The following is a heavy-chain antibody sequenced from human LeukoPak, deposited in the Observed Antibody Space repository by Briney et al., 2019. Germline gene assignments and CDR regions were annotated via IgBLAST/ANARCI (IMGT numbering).Heavy chain of an antibody. CDR1: GYTFTVYY. CDR3: ARSTTPYCGGDCYEWFDP. CDR2: INPNSGGT. V-gene: IGHV1-2*02. J-gene: IGHJ5*02. D-gene: IGHD2-21*02. Sequence: NVSFNSSGYTFTVYYMHWVRQAPGQGLEWMGWINPNSGGTNYSQKFQGRVTITTDTSISTAYMELSRLRSDDTAVYYCARSTTPYCGGDCYEWFDPWGQGTLVTVSS.